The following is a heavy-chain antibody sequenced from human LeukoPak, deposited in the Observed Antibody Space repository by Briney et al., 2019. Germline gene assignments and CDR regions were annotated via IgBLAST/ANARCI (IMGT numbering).Heavy chain of an antibody. V-gene: IGHV1-24*01. CDR1: GYTLTELS. CDR3: ATDWGPDRGGTFDI. J-gene: IGHJ3*02. D-gene: IGHD2-15*01. Sequence: ASVKVSCKVSGYTLTELSMHWVRQAPGKGLEWTGGFDPEDGETIYAQKFQGRVTMTEDTSTDTAYMELSSLRSEDTAVYYCATDWGPDRGGTFDIWGQGTMVTVSS. CDR2: FDPEDGET.